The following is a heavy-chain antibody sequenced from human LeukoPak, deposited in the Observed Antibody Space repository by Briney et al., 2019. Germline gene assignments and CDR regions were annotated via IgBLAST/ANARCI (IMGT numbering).Heavy chain of an antibody. J-gene: IGHJ5*02. CDR1: GGSISSYY. CDR2: IYYSGST. CDR3: APPPYYYEANGYSVA. Sequence: SETLSLTCTVSGGSISSYYWSWIRQPPGRGLEWIGYIYYSGSTNYNPSLKSRVTISVDTSKNQFSLKLSSVTAADTAVYYCAPPPYYYEANGYSVAWGQGTLVTVSS. V-gene: IGHV4-59*01. D-gene: IGHD3-22*01.